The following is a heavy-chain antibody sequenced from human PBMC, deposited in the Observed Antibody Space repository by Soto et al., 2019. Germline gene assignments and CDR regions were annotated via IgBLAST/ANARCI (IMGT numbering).Heavy chain of an antibody. V-gene: IGHV4-30-4*01. CDR3: VREDDGGDRDYYGLDV. Sequence: QVQLQESGPGLVRPSQTLSLTCTVSGGSISFDHYHWTLIRQPAGKGLEWIGYIHYSGSVYYNPSLQSRVSMSVDTSKTLFSLKLSSVTAADTAVYFCVREDDGGDRDYYGLDVWGQGTTVTVSS. CDR2: IHYSGSV. CDR1: GGSISFDHYH. D-gene: IGHD2-21*02. J-gene: IGHJ6*02.